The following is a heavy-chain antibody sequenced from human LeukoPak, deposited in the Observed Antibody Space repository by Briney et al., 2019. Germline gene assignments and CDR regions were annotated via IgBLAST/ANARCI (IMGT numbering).Heavy chain of an antibody. J-gene: IGHJ4*02. Sequence: GASVKVSCKASGYTFTSYDINWVRQATGQGLEWMGWMNPNSGNTGYAQKFQGRVTMTRDTSTSTVYMELSSLRSEDTAVYYCARGSPNRHSSGWYEGVYWGQGTLVTVSS. CDR2: MNPNSGNT. V-gene: IGHV1-8*01. D-gene: IGHD6-19*01. CDR3: ARGSPNRHSSGWYEGVY. CDR1: GYTFTSYD.